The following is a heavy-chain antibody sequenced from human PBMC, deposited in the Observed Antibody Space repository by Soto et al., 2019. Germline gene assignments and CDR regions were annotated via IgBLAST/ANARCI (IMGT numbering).Heavy chain of an antibody. Sequence: QLQLRESGSRLVQPSQTLTLTCSVSGDSITSGSYSWSWIRQAPGKGLEWIGNIHVTGYTSFNPSLKRRLTMSVDTSQNQFSLYLNSVTAADTAVYYCARARALRPYGHVPLAFWGQGSLVTVSS. D-gene: IGHD3-3*02. CDR1: GDSITSGSYS. J-gene: IGHJ4*02. V-gene: IGHV4-30-2*01. CDR3: ARARALRPYGHVPLAF. CDR2: IHVTGYT.